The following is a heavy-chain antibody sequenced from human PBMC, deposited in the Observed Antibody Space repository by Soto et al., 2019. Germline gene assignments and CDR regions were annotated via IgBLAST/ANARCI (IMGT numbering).Heavy chain of an antibody. Sequence: ALVKVSCKTSGFTFTNYRVHWVRQAPGQGLEWMGIIYPSSSSTTYAQKFKGRVTMTRDTSTSTVYMELSSLRSEDTALYYCARHDSGGPYNAFHMWGQGTMVTVSS. CDR3: ARHDSGGPYNAFHM. J-gene: IGHJ3*02. V-gene: IGHV1-46*03. D-gene: IGHD4-17*01. CDR2: IYPSSSST. CDR1: GFTFTNYR.